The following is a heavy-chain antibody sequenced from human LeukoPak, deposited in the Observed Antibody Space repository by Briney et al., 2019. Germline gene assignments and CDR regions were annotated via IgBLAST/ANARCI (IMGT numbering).Heavy chain of an antibody. CDR2: INHSGST. CDR1: GGSFSGYY. V-gene: IGHV4-34*01. CDR3: ARGGGSGWPYYYYGMDV. D-gene: IGHD6-19*01. J-gene: IGHJ6*02. Sequence: SETLSLTCAVYGGSFSGYYWSWIRQPPGKGLEWTGEINHSGSTNYNPSLKSRVTISVDTSKNQFSLKLSSVTAADTAVYYCARGGGSGWPYYYYGMDVWGQGTTVTVSS.